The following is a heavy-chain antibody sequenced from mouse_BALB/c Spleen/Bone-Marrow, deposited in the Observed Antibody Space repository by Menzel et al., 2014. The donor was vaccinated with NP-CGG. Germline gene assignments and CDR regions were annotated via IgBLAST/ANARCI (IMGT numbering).Heavy chain of an antibody. J-gene: IGHJ2*01. CDR3: ARASVVPYYFDF. D-gene: IGHD1-1*01. V-gene: IGHV1-9*01. CDR1: GYTFSNYW. Sequence: VQLQQSGAELMKPGASVKISCKATGYTFSNYWIDWVKQRPGHGLEWIGVILPGGGTANYNEKFKGKATFTADTSSNTAYMQLSSLTSEDSALYYCARASVVPYYFDFWGESATLAVSS. CDR2: ILPGGGTA.